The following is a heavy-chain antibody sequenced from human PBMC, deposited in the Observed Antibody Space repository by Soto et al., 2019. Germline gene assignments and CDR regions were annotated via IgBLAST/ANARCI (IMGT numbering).Heavy chain of an antibody. J-gene: IGHJ4*02. Sequence: TSETLSLTCSVSGYLISSGYYWGWVRQTPGKGLEWLGSIDYSGRTYKNPSLKSRVSASVDLSLSSMTAADKAVYYCARGGGYDSFDFWGQGIQVTVSS. CDR3: ARGGGYDSFDF. D-gene: IGHD2-15*01. V-gene: IGHV4-38-2*01. CDR1: GYLISSGYY. CDR2: IDYSGRT.